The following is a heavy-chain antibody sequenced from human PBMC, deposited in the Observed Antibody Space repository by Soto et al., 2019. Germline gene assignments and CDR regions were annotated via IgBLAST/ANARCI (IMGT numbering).Heavy chain of an antibody. D-gene: IGHD5-18*01. CDR3: AHSLRGYSYGYRDY. CDR1: GFSLSTSGVG. J-gene: IGHJ4*02. Sequence: QITLKESGPTLVKPTQTLTLTCTFSGFSLSTSGVGVGWIRQPPGKALEWLALIYWDDDKRYSPSLKSRLTITKDTSKNPVVLTMPNMDPVDTATYYCAHSLRGYSYGYRDYWGQGTLVTVSS. V-gene: IGHV2-5*02. CDR2: IYWDDDK.